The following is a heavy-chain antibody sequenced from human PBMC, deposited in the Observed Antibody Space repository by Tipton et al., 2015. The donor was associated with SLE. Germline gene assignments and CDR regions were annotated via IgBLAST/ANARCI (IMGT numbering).Heavy chain of an antibody. J-gene: IGHJ4*02. V-gene: IGHV4-34*01. CDR3: ARRCQYQLLR. CDR1: GGSFSGYY. D-gene: IGHD2-2*01. Sequence: LRLSCAVYGGSFSGYYWSWIRQPPGKGLEWIGEINHSGSTNYNPSLKSRLTISVDTSKNQFSRKLSSVTAADTAVYYCARRCQYQLLRWGQGTLVTVSS. CDR2: INHSGST.